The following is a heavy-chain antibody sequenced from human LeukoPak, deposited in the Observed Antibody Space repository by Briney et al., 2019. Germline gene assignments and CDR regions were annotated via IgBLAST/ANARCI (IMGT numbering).Heavy chain of an antibody. CDR2: INPSGGST. Sequence: ASVKVSCKASGYTFTSYYMHWVRQAPGQGLEWMGIINPSGGSTSYAQKFQGRVTMTRDMSTSTVYMELSSLRSEDTAVYYCARVGGSYLAGGWFDPWGQGTLVTVSS. D-gene: IGHD1-26*01. V-gene: IGHV1-46*01. J-gene: IGHJ5*02. CDR1: GYTFTSYY. CDR3: ARVGGSYLAGGWFDP.